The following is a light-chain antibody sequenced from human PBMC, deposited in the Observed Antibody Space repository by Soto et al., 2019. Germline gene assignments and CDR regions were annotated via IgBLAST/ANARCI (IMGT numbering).Light chain of an antibody. J-gene: IGKJ1*01. Sequence: DIHITQYPSSLSASVGDRVTVTFRASQSISSYLNWYQQKPGKAPKLLIYAASSLQSGVPSRFSGSGSGTDFTLTISSLQPEDFATYYCQHYNSYSEASGQGTKVDIK. CDR2: AAS. CDR1: QSISSY. V-gene: IGKV1-39*01. CDR3: QHYNSYSEA.